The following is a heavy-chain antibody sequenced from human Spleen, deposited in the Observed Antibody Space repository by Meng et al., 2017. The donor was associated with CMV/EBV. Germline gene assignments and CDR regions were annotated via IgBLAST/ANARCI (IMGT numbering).Heavy chain of an antibody. D-gene: IGHD2-8*01. CDR3: ARLGILMVYAGGIDY. CDR1: GYSFTNYW. Sequence: KVSCKASGYSFTNYWIGWVRQMPGKGLVWMGLIYPDDSDTRYSPSFQGQVTISADRSISTAYLQWSSLKASDTAIYYCARLGILMVYAGGIDYWGQGTLVTVSS. V-gene: IGHV5-51*01. CDR2: IYPDDSDT. J-gene: IGHJ4*02.